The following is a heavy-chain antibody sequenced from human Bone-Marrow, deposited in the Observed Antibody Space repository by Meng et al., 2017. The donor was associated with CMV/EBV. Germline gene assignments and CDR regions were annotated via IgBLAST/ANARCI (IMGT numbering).Heavy chain of an antibody. CDR1: GFTFSSYS. J-gene: IGHJ4*02. V-gene: IGHV3-53*01. CDR2: IYSGGST. CDR3: ARSIKLMVYAD. D-gene: IGHD2-8*01. Sequence: GGSLRLSCAASGFTFSSYSMNWVRQAPGKGLEWVSVIYSGGSTYYADSVKGRFTISRDNSKNTLYLQMNSLRAEDTAVYYCARSIKLMVYADWGQGTLVTVSS.